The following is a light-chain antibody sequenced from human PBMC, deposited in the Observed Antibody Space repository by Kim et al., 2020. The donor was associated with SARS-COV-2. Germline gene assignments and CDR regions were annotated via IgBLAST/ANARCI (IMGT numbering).Light chain of an antibody. J-gene: IGLJ2*01. CDR2: LNNDGSH. CDR1: TEHSTYA. CDR3: QTWGTGIGV. V-gene: IGLV4-69*01. Sequence: ASVNLTCTPGTEHSTYANAWHQQQPEKGPRYLMKLNNDGSHSKGDGIPDRFSGSSSGAERYLTISSLQSEDEADYYCQTWGTGIGVFGGGTQLTVL.